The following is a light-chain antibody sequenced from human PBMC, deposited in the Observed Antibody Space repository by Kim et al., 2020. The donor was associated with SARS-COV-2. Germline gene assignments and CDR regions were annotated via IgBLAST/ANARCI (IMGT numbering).Light chain of an antibody. V-gene: IGLV1-47*01. J-gene: IGLJ3*02. CDR2: KDG. CDR1: SANIGNNL. CDR3: AAWDNALNGLE. Sequence: GQRVTMSCSGRSANIGNNLVYWFQHLPGRAPKLLVYKDGQRASGVPDRFSASKSGASASLAISGLRSVDEATYYCAAWDNALNGLEFGGGTQLTVL.